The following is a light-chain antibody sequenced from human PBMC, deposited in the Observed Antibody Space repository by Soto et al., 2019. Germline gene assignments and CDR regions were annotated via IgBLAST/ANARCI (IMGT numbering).Light chain of an antibody. J-gene: IGKJ1*01. Sequence: DIQMNQSPSTLSASLGDRVTITCRASQRIDTWLAWYQQKPGTAPKLLIYKATILQSGVPSRFSGSGSGTEFTLAISSLQPDDFATYYCQQYETFSPWTVGQGTKVDIK. CDR2: KAT. CDR3: QQYETFSPWT. CDR1: QRIDTW. V-gene: IGKV1-5*03.